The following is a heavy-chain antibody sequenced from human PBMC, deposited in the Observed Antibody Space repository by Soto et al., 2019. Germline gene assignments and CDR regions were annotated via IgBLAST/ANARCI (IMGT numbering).Heavy chain of an antibody. CDR2: ISSSSSTI. D-gene: IGHD4-17*01. V-gene: IGHV3-48*02. Sequence: EVQLVESGGGLVQPGGSLRLSCAASGFTFSSYSMNWVRQAPGKGLEWVSYISSSSSTIYYADSVKGRFTISRDHAKNSLYLQMNRLRDEDTAVYYCASGKDYAEGGYWGQGTLVTVSS. CDR1: GFTFSSYS. CDR3: ASGKDYAEGGY. J-gene: IGHJ4*02.